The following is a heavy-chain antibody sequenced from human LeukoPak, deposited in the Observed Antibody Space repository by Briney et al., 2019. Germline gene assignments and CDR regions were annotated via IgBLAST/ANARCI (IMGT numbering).Heavy chain of an antibody. V-gene: IGHV4-38-2*02. CDR3: ARGAKSGSYYLNWFDP. CDR1: AYSISSGYY. J-gene: IGHJ5*02. CDR2: IYDRGST. D-gene: IGHD1-26*01. Sequence: PSETLSLTCTVSAYSISSGYYWGWIRQPPGKGLEWVGSIYDRGSTYYNPSLKSRVAISIDTSKNQFSLKLSSVTAADTAVYYCARGAKSGSYYLNWFDPWGQGTLVTVSP.